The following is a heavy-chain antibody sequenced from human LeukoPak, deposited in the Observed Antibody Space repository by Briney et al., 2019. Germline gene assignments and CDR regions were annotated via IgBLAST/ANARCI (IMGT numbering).Heavy chain of an antibody. CDR2: INSDGSSA. Sequence: PGKSLRLSCAASRFTFNNYGMHWVRQAPGKGLVWVSRINSDGSSATYADSVKGRFTISRDNAKNTLYLQLKSLGAEDTAVYYCARGRYYLECWGQGILVTVSS. CDR3: ARGRYYLEC. J-gene: IGHJ4*02. V-gene: IGHV3-74*01. CDR1: RFTFNNYG.